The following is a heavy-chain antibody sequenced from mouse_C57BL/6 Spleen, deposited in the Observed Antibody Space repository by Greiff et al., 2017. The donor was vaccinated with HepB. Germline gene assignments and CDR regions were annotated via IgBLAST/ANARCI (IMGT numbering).Heavy chain of an antibody. J-gene: IGHJ4*01. V-gene: IGHV5-6*01. Sequence: EVQVVESGGDLVKPGGSLKLSCAASGFTFSSYGMSWVRQTPDKRLEWVATISSGGSYTYYPDSVKGRFTISRDNAKNTLYLQMSSLKSEDTAMYYCARQGDGYYGDYAMDYWGQGTSVTVSS. CDR1: GFTFSSYG. D-gene: IGHD2-3*01. CDR3: ARQGDGYYGDYAMDY. CDR2: ISSGGSYT.